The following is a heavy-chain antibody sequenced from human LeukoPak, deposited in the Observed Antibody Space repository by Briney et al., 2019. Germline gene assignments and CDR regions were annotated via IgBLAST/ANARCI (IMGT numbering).Heavy chain of an antibody. CDR3: AREGGFYRPLDY. J-gene: IGHJ4*02. CDR1: GGSFNSYY. CDR2: VHLDGRT. V-gene: IGHV4-34*10. Sequence: NPSETLSLTCAVSGGSFNSYYWSWVRQPPGKGLEWIGEVHLDGRTNYNPSLKSRLIMSVDLPENHISLKLTSVTAADTAVYYCAREGGFYRPLDYSGQGTLVTVSS. D-gene: IGHD3-3*01.